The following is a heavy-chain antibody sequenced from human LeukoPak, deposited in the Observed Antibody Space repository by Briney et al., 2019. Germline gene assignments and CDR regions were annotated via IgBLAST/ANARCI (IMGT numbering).Heavy chain of an antibody. CDR2: INPNRGDT. V-gene: IGHV1-2*02. D-gene: IGHD3-22*01. CDR1: GYTFTNYY. Sequence: ASVKVSCKASGYTFTNYYMHWVRQAPGYGLEWMGWINPNRGDTNYAQKFQGRVTMTRDTSISTAFMELTRLTSDDTAVYYCEAMIVVDDYWGQGTLVTVSS. J-gene: IGHJ4*02. CDR3: EAMIVVDDY.